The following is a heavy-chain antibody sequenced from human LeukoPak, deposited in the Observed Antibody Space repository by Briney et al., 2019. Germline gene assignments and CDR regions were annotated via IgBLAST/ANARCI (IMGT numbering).Heavy chain of an antibody. V-gene: IGHV3-21*01. CDR1: GFTFSSYA. CDR3: ARDAPNWGDAFDS. J-gene: IGHJ3*02. CDR2: IIGSSDYI. D-gene: IGHD7-27*01. Sequence: GGSLRLSCAASGFTFSSYAMNGVRQAPGKGLEWVSCIIGSSDYIEYAESVKGRFTISRDNAKNSLYLEMNSLKAEDTAVYYCARDAPNWGDAFDSWGQRTMVTVSS.